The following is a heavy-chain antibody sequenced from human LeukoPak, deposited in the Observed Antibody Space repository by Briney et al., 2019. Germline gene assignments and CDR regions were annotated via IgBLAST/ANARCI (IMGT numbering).Heavy chain of an antibody. CDR2: ISYDGSNK. Sequence: QPGGSLRLSCAASGFTFSSYGMHWVRQAPGKGLEWVAVISYDGSNKYYADSVKGRFTISRDNSKNTLYLQMNSLRAEDTAVYYCAKARGSTSCYAGCGFDYWGQGTLVTVSS. J-gene: IGHJ4*02. D-gene: IGHD2-2*01. CDR1: GFTFSSYG. V-gene: IGHV3-30*18. CDR3: AKARGSTSCYAGCGFDY.